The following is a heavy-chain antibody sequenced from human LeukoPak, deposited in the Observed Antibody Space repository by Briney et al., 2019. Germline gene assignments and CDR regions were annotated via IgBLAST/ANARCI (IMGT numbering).Heavy chain of an antibody. V-gene: IGHV4-59*08. CDR2: IYYSGST. J-gene: IGHJ3*02. CDR3: ARRGDIAHDAFDI. Sequence: PSETLSLTCTVSGGSISSYYWSWIRQPPGKGLEWIGYIYYSGSTNYNPSLKSRVTISVDTSKNQFSLKLSSVTAADTAVYYCARRGDIAHDAFDIWGQGTMVTVSS. D-gene: IGHD3-10*01. CDR1: GGSISSYY.